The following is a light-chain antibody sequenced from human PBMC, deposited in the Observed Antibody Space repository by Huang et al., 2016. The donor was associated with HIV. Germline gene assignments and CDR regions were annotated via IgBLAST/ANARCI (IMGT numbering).Light chain of an antibody. V-gene: IGKV1-5*03. Sequence: DIQMTQSPSTLSATVGDRVTITCRSSQNIYSWLAWYQQKPGKAPKLLIHQAANGESGVPSRFSGSRAGTEFNLTISSLQPDDVSTYYCQQYKVYSPTFGQGTKVEVK. CDR3: QQYKVYSPT. CDR1: QNIYSW. CDR2: QAA. J-gene: IGKJ1*01.